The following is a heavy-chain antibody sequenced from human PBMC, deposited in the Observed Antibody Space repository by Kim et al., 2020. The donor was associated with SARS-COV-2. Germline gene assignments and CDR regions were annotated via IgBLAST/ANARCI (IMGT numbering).Heavy chain of an antibody. CDR3: ALYCARASCHLGETVDFD. Sequence: ASVKVSCKTPSESISTYGFAWVRQAPGRGLEWMGRISGHNGNATYAQTFQDRVTMTTDTSTGTAYMELRSLRSDDTAVYFCALYCARASCHLGETVDFD. V-gene: IGHV1-18*04. CDR2: ISGHNGNA. D-gene: IGHD2-2*01. J-gene: IGHJ4*01. CDR1: SESISTYG.